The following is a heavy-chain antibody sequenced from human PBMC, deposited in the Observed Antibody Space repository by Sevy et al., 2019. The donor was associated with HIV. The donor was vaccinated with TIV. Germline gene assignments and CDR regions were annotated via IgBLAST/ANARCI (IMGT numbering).Heavy chain of an antibody. CDR1: GFSFDSYG. J-gene: IGHJ6*03. CDR2: ISGSGTRT. Sequence: GGSLRLSCAVSGFSFDSYGMTWVRQAPGKGLEWVSGISGSGTRTYYADSVKGRFSISRDNSKNRLYLQMNSLRSEERAIYYGAKGGGGHYDPDEIGYYFYYYNMDVWGKGTTVTVSS. CDR3: AKGGGGHYDPDEIGYYFYYYNMDV. V-gene: IGHV3-23*01. D-gene: IGHD3-22*01.